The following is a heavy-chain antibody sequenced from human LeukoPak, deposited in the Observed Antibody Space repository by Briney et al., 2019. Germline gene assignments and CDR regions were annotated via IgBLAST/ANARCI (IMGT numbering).Heavy chain of an antibody. CDR2: IIPIFGTA. V-gene: IGHV1-69*13. CDR3: AKDSSGWVDY. J-gene: IGHJ4*02. Sequence: SVKVSCKASGGTFSSYEISWVRQAPGQGLEWVGGIIPIFGTANYAQKFQGRVTITADESTSTAYMELSSLRAEDTAVYYCAKDSSGWVDYWGQGTLVTVSS. CDR1: GGTFSSYE. D-gene: IGHD6-19*01.